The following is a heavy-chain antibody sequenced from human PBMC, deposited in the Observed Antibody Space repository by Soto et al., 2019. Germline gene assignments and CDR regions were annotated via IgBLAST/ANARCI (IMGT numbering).Heavy chain of an antibody. V-gene: IGHV4-34*01. CDR1: GGSFSGYI. Sequence: SETLSLTCDVYGGSFSGYIWTWIRQTPGKGLQWIGQINHSGSANYNPSLESRVTISVHTSNSQFSLELNSVTAADTAVYYCARGLISGSHYSGGWYYFDSWGQGTQVTVSS. CDR2: INHSGSA. D-gene: IGHD1-26*01. CDR3: ARGLISGSHYSGGWYYFDS. J-gene: IGHJ4*02.